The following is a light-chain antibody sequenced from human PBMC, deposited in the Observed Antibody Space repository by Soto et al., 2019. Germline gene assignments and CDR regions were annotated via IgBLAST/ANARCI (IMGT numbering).Light chain of an antibody. V-gene: IGKV1-5*01. Sequence: DIQMTQSPSILSASVGDSVTITYRASQSVSRWLAWYQQKPGKAPKLLIYDASSLNSGVPSRFSGSQSGTEFTLTITSLLPDDFATYFCQQYSSYSLPTFGGGTKVDI. CDR2: DAS. CDR3: QQYSSYSLPT. CDR1: QSVSRW. J-gene: IGKJ4*01.